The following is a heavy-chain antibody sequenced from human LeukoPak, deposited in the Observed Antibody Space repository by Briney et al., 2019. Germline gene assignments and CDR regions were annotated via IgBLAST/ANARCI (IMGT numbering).Heavy chain of an antibody. CDR2: IYPGDSDT. V-gene: IGHV5-51*01. D-gene: IGHD3-3*01. CDR1: GYSFTSYW. Sequence: GESLKISCKGSGYSFTSYWIGWVRQMPGKGLGWMGIIYPGDSDTRYSPSFQGQVTISADKSISTAYLQWSSLKASDTAMYYCARTYYDFWSGYANEAFDIWGQGTMVTVSS. J-gene: IGHJ3*02. CDR3: ARTYYDFWSGYANEAFDI.